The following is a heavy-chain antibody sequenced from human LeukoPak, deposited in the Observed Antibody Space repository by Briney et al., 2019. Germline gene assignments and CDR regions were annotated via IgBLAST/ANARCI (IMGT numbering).Heavy chain of an antibody. D-gene: IGHD3-22*01. V-gene: IGHV3-30*18. CDR1: GFTFSSYG. CDR3: AKDLPPHITILVVVPGASDI. Sequence: PGGSLRLSCAASGFTFSSYGMHWVRQAPGKGLEWVAVISYDGSNKYYSDSVKGRFTISRDNSKSTLYLQMNSLRAEDTAVYSCAKDLPPHITILVVVPGASDIWGQGTMVTVSS. CDR2: ISYDGSNK. J-gene: IGHJ3*02.